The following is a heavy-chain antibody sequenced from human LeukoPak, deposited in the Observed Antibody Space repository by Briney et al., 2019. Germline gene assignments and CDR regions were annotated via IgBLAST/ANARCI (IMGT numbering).Heavy chain of an antibody. J-gene: IGHJ4*02. Sequence: PGGSLRLSCAASEFSVSHNYMSWVRQAPGKGLEWVSVIHSDGTTDYADSVKGRFTVSRDNSKNTLFLQMNSLRAEDTAIYYCAKERDYGPADYWGQGTLVTVSS. CDR1: EFSVSHNY. V-gene: IGHV3-53*01. CDR3: AKERDYGPADY. D-gene: IGHD4/OR15-4a*01. CDR2: IHSDGTT.